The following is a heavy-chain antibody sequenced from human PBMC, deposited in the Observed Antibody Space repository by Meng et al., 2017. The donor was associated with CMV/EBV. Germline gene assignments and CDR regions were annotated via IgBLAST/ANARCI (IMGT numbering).Heavy chain of an antibody. CDR3: ARYYYDSSGYFDY. CDR1: GGSISSSSYY. V-gene: IGHV4-39*07. J-gene: IGHJ4*02. D-gene: IGHD3-22*01. CDR2: IYYSGST. Sequence: QLQLEGGGPGLVKPSENLSLTCTVSGGSISSSSYYWGWIRQPPGKGLEWIGSIYYSGSTYYNPSLKSRVTISVDTSKNQFSLKLSSVTAADTAVYYCARYYYDSSGYFDYWGQGTLVTVSS.